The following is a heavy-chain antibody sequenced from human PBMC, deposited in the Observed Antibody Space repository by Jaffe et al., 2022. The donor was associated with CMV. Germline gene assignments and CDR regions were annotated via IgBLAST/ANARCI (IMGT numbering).Heavy chain of an antibody. CDR2: IYYSGST. D-gene: IGHD6-6*01. J-gene: IGHJ6*02. CDR3: ARVPLVHYYYGMDV. Sequence: QVQLQESGPGLVKPSETLSLTCTVSGGSVSSGSYYWSWIRQPPGKGLEWIGYIYYSGSTNYNPSLKSRVTISVDTSKNQFSLKLSSVTAADTAVYYCARVPLVHYYYGMDVWGQGTTVTVSS. CDR1: GGSVSSGSYY. V-gene: IGHV4-61*01.